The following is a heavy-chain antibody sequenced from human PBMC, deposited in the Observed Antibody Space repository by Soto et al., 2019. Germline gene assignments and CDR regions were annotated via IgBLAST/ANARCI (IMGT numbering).Heavy chain of an antibody. CDR1: GGSISGSY. V-gene: IGHV4-59*01. CDR2: IHYSGST. Sequence: PSETLSLTCTVSGGSISGSYWSWIRQTPGKVLEWVGYIHYSGSTNYNPSLKSRVTMSVDTSKNQFSLRLSSVTAADTAVYYCARDSRVPTWGQGTLVTVSS. J-gene: IGHJ5*02. CDR3: ARDSRVPT.